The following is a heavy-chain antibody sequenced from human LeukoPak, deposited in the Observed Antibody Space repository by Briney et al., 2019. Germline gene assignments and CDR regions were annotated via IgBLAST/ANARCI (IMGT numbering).Heavy chain of an antibody. CDR2: IIPIFGTA. D-gene: IGHD3-22*01. CDR3: ARLHDYYDSSGRNDY. CDR1: GGTFSSYV. Sequence: ASVKVSCEASGGTFSSYVISWVRQAPGQGLEWMGGIIPIFGTANYAQKFQGRVTITADESTSTAYMELSSLRSEDTAVYYCARLHDYYDSSGRNDYWGQGTLVTVSS. V-gene: IGHV1-69*13. J-gene: IGHJ4*02.